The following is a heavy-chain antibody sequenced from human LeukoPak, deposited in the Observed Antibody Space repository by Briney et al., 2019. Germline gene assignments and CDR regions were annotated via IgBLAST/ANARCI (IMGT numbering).Heavy chain of an antibody. J-gene: IGHJ4*02. CDR1: GFTLNTYE. D-gene: IGHD6-13*01. CDR2: ISDSGSTI. Sequence: HPGGSLRLSCAASGFTLNTYELVWLRQATGKGLEGVLYISDSGSTIYYADSVKGRFTIPRDNAKNSLYLQKNSLRAEDTAIYYCTRTRSSWYPFDYWGQGTLVTVSS. CDR3: TRTRSSWYPFDY. V-gene: IGHV3-48*03.